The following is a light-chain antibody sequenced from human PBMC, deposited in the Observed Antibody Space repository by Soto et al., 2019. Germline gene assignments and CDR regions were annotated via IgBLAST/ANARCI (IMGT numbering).Light chain of an antibody. CDR1: QIISRY. Sequence: DIQMTQFPSSLSASVGDRVTITCRASQIISRYLNWYQQKPGKAPKLLIYAASNLQSGAPSRFSGSGSGTDFTLTISSLQPDDFATYYCQQYHIYSWTFGQGTKVDIK. CDR2: AAS. V-gene: IGKV1-39*01. CDR3: QQYHIYSWT. J-gene: IGKJ1*01.